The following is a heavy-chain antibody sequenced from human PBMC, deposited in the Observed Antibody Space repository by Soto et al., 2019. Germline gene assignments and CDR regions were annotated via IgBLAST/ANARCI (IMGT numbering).Heavy chain of an antibody. CDR3: AKGPAIVLVPAAMNYYYGMDV. D-gene: IGHD2-2*01. V-gene: IGHV3-30*18. Sequence: PGGSMRVSCAAAGLNFISYGRHWVRQTTGKGLEWVAVISYDGSNKYYADSVKGRFTISRDNSKNTLYLQMDSLRAEDTAVYYCAKGPAIVLVPAAMNYYYGMDVWGQGTTVTVSS. CDR1: GLNFISYG. CDR2: ISYDGSNK. J-gene: IGHJ6*02.